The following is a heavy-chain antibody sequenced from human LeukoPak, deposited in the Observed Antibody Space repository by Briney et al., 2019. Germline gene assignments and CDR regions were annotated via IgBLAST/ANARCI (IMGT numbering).Heavy chain of an antibody. CDR1: GGTFSSYA. V-gene: IGHV1-69*05. J-gene: IGHJ6*03. D-gene: IGHD6-6*01. CDR2: IIPIFGTA. CDR3: ARGYSSSSRVEYYYMDV. Sequence: SVKVSCKASGGTFSSYAISWVRQARGHGVEWMGGIIPIFGTANYAQKFQGRVTITTDESTSTAYMELSSLRSEDTAVYYCARGYSSSSRVEYYYMDVWGKGTTVTVSS.